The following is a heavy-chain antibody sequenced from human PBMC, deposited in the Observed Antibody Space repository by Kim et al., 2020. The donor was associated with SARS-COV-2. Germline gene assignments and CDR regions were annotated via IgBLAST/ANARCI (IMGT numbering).Heavy chain of an antibody. CDR1: GGSVRDYNYY. CDR3: ARQWKYGDYLPPNWFGP. V-gene: IGHV4-39*01. J-gene: IGHJ5*02. CDR2: VSYSGTP. D-gene: IGHD2-21*02. Sequence: ISTVSGGSVRDYNYYWAWIRQPPGKGLEWIGSVSYSGTPYYSPSLQSRLNIYVDTSTDQLSLRLSSVTAADTAIYYCARQWKYGDYLPPNWFGPWGQGTLVTVSS.